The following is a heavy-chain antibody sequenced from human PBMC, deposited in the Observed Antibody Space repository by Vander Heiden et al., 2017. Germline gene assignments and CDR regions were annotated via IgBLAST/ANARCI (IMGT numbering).Heavy chain of an antibody. V-gene: IGHV1-2*06. D-gene: IGHD2-2*01. CDR2: INPNSGGT. Sequence: QVHLVQSGAEVKKPGASVKVSCKASGYTFTGYHMHWVRQAPGQGLEWMGRINPNSGGTNYAQKFQGRVTMTRDTSISTAYMELSRLRSDDTAVYYCARWELGYCSSTSCYDVVYYYGMDVWGQGTTVTVSS. J-gene: IGHJ6*02. CDR3: ARWELGYCSSTSCYDVVYYYGMDV. CDR1: GYTFTGYH.